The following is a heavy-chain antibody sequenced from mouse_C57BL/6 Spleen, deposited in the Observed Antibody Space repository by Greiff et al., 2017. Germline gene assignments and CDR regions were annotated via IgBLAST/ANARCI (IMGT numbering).Heavy chain of an antibody. CDR3: TDEGFAY. J-gene: IGHJ3*01. V-gene: IGHV6-3*01. CDR1: GFTFSNYW. Sequence: EVQVVESGGGLVQPGGSMKLSCVASGFTFSNYWMNWVRQSPEKGLEWVAPIRLKSDNYATHYAVSGKGRFTISRDDSKSSVYLQMSNLRAEDTGSYYCTDEGFAYWGQGTLVTVSA. CDR2: IRLKSDNYAT.